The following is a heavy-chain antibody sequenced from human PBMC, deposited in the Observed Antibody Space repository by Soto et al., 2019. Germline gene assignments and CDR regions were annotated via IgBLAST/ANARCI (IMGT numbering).Heavy chain of an antibody. CDR1: GGSISSYY. CDR2: IYYRGST. CDR3: ARGYCSGGSCYEFDY. D-gene: IGHD2-15*01. Sequence: QVQLQESGPGLVKPSETLSLTCTVSGGSISSYYWSWIRQPPGKGLEWIGYIYYRGSTNYNPSLKSRVTISVDTSKNQFSLKLSSVTAADTAVYYCARGYCSGGSCYEFDYWGQGTLVTVSS. J-gene: IGHJ4*02. V-gene: IGHV4-59*01.